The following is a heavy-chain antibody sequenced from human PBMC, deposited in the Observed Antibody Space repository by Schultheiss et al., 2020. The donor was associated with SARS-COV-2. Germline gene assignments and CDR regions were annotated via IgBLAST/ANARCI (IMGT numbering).Heavy chain of an antibody. J-gene: IGHJ6*03. CDR1: GFTFGSYA. Sequence: GGSLRLSCAASGFTFGSYAMNWVRQAPGKGLEWVSSISFSGSKTFYADSVKGRFTISRDNSQNTVYLQMNSLRAEDTGVYSCAKDQIERREVYYYYYYMDVWGKGTTVTVSS. CDR2: ISFSGSKT. D-gene: IGHD1-1*01. V-gene: IGHV3-23*01. CDR3: AKDQIERREVYYYYYYMDV.